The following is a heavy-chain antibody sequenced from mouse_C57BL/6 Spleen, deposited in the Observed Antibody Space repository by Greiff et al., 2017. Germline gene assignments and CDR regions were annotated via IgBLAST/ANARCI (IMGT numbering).Heavy chain of an antibody. CDR2: ISSGSSTI. V-gene: IGHV5-17*01. Sequence: EVQGVESGGGLVKPGGSLKLSCAASGFTFSDYGIHWVRQAPEKGLEWVAYISSGSSTIYYADTVKGRFTISRDNAKNTLFLQMTSLRSEDTAMYYCARDSSGPWFAYWGQGTLVTVSA. CDR1: GFTFSDYG. J-gene: IGHJ3*01. CDR3: ARDSSGPWFAY. D-gene: IGHD3-2*02.